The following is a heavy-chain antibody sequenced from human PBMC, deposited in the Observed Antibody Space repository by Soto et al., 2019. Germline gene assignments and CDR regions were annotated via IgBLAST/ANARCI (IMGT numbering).Heavy chain of an antibody. J-gene: IGHJ4*02. Sequence: GGSLRLSCAASGFTFSTYAMNWVRQAPGKGLECVSGLSGGGAFTYYADSVKGRFTISRDDSKNTLYLQMNSLRVDDTAVYYCAKSGPTNYFDHWGQGTPVTVSS. CDR3: AKSGPTNYFDH. CDR2: LSGGGAFT. V-gene: IGHV3-23*01. CDR1: GFTFSTYA.